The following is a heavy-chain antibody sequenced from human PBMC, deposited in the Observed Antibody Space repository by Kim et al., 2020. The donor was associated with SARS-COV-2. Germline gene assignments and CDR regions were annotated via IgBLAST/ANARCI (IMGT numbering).Heavy chain of an antibody. Sequence: LKSRVTISVDTSKNQFSLKLGSVTAADTAVYYCASNTIFGTWDYYYGMDVWGQGTTVTVSS. J-gene: IGHJ6*02. CDR3: ASNTIFGTWDYYYGMDV. V-gene: IGHV4-31*02. D-gene: IGHD3-3*01.